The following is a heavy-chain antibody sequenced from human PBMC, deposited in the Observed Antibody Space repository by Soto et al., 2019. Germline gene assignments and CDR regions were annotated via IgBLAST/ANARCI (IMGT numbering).Heavy chain of an antibody. Sequence: GGSLSLSCAASGFIFSNYAMSWVRQAPGRGLEWVSAISGSGATTYYPDSVKGRFTISRDNSKNTLYLQMNNLRADDTAVYYCTKGGIPRRYNIPKVDFDYWGQGSLDTVSS. V-gene: IGHV3-23*01. J-gene: IGHJ4*02. CDR1: GFIFSNYA. CDR2: ISGSGATT. D-gene: IGHD1-1*01. CDR3: TKGGIPRRYNIPKVDFDY.